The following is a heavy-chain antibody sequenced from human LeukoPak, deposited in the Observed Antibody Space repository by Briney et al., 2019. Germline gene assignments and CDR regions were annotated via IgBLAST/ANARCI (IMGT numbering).Heavy chain of an antibody. CDR3: ASLLAAAGSYYFDY. J-gene: IGHJ4*02. CDR2: INPNSGGT. V-gene: IGHV1-2*02. Sequence: ASVKVSCKASGYTFTGYYMHWVRQAPGQGLEWMGWINPNSGGTNYAQKFQGRVTMTRGTSISTAYMELSRLRSDDTAVYYCASLLAAAGSYYFDYWGQGTLVTVSS. D-gene: IGHD6-13*01. CDR1: GYTFTGYY.